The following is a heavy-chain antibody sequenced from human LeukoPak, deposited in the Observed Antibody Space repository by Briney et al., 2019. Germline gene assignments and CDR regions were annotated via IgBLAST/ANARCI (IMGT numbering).Heavy chain of an antibody. CDR2: IYHGRGT. CDR1: GYSISSGYS. D-gene: IGHD4-17*01. Sequence: PSETLSLTCTVSGYSISSGYSWGWIRQPPGMGLEWIGSIYHGRGTSYIPSLKSRVTISEDTSKNQFSLSLSTVTAADTAVYYCVRGPTTVQGGGFDYWGQGTLVTVSP. J-gene: IGHJ4*02. CDR3: VRGPTTVQGGGFDY. V-gene: IGHV4-38-2*02.